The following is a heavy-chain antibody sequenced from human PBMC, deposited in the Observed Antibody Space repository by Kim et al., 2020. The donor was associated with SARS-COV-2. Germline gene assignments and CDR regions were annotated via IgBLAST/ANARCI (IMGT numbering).Heavy chain of an antibody. V-gene: IGHV1-46*01. Sequence: QKFPGRVTMTRDTSTSTVYMELSSPRSEDTAVYYCARDQFQWELRGHFQHWGQGTLVTVSS. D-gene: IGHD1-26*01. J-gene: IGHJ1*01. CDR3: ARDQFQWELRGHFQH.